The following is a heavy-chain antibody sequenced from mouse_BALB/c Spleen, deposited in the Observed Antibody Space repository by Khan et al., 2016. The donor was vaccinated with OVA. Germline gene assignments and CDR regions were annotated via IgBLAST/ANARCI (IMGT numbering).Heavy chain of an antibody. D-gene: IGHD1-3*01. Sequence: QVQLKESGPGLVAPSQSLSITCTASGFSLTSYGVHWVRQPPGKGLEWLGVIWAGGSTNYNSALMSRLSISKDNSKSQVFLKMNSLKTDDTAMYYCARREDIWGQGTTLTVSS. V-gene: IGHV2-9*02. CDR3: ARREDI. CDR2: IWAGGST. CDR1: GFSLTSYG. J-gene: IGHJ2*01.